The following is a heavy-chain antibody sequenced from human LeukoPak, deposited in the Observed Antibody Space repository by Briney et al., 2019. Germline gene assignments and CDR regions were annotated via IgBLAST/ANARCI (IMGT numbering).Heavy chain of an antibody. V-gene: IGHV4-59*01. CDR3: ARAGYSYGTGYYFDY. D-gene: IGHD5-18*01. CDR2: IYYTGAT. CDR1: GGSISSYY. J-gene: IGHJ4*02. Sequence: PSETLSLTCTVSGGSISSYYWSCIRLPPGKGLEGIGYIYYTGATYYNPSLKSRVTISLDTSKNQFSLKLSSVTAADAAVYYCARAGYSYGTGYYFDYWGQGALVTVSS.